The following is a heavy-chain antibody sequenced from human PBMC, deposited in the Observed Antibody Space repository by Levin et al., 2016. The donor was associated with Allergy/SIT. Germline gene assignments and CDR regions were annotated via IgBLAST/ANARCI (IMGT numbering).Heavy chain of an antibody. CDR2: IYYSGST. J-gene: IGHJ4*02. CDR1: GGSISSSSYY. CDR3: ARLYVAATLWLSTNYFDY. Sequence: SETLSLTCTVSGGSISSSSYYWGWIRQPPGKGLEWIGSIYYSGSTYYNPSLKSRVTISVDTSKNQFSLKLSSVTAADTAVYYCARLYVAATLWLSTNYFDYWGQGTLVTVSS. V-gene: IGHV4-39*01. D-gene: IGHD3-22*01.